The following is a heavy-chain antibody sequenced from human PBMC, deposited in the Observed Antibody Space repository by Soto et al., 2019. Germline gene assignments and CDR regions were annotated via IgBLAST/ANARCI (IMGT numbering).Heavy chain of an antibody. J-gene: IGHJ6*02. D-gene: IGHD3-3*01. CDR3: ARDGRAFSIFGETMDV. CDR1: GYTFTNYA. CDR2: ISAYSGDT. V-gene: IGHV1-18*01. Sequence: VQLLQSGGEVRKPGASVKVSCKTSGYTFTNYAINWVRQAPGQGLQWMGWISAYSGDTKYAQRFQDRLTVTTDPSMATAYMEPRSLRSDDTAVYYCARDGRAFSIFGETMDVWGQGTTVTVSS.